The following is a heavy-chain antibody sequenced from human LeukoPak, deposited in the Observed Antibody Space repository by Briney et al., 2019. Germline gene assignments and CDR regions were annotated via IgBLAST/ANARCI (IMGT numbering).Heavy chain of an antibody. CDR2: ISGSGGST. CDR3: AKDLYGSGWYNYFDP. Sequence: GGSLRLSCAASGFTFSSYAMSWVRQAPGKGLEWVSAISGSGGSTYYADSVKGRFTISRDNSKNTLYLQMNSLRAEDTAVYYCAKDLYGSGWYNYFDPWGQGALVTVSS. D-gene: IGHD6-19*01. CDR1: GFTFSSYA. V-gene: IGHV3-23*01. J-gene: IGHJ5*02.